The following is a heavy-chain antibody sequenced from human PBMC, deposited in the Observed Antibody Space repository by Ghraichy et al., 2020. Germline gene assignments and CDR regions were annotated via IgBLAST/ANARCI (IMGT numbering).Heavy chain of an antibody. Sequence: SKTLSLTCTVSGVSVNTGSYYWSWIRQPPGKGLEWIGRVYYSGTTNYNPSLKSRVAISIDTSKNQFSLKLTSLTAADTAVYYCARDRRRSVTLMGGFDYWGQGTAVTVSS. V-gene: IGHV4-61*01. CDR2: VYYSGTT. D-gene: IGHD3-22*01. CDR1: GVSVNTGSYY. J-gene: IGHJ4*02. CDR3: ARDRRRSVTLMGGFDY.